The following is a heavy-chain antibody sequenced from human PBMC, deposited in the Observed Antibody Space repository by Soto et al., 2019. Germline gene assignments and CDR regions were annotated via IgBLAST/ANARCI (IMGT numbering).Heavy chain of an antibody. J-gene: IGHJ4*02. D-gene: IGHD3-3*01. Sequence: HPGGSLRLSCAASGFTFSSYAMSWVRQAPGKGLEWVSAISGSGGSTYYAENVKGRFTISRDNSKNTLYLQMNSLRAEDTSVYYCASRGYDFWSGYYTWNNYFDYWGQGT. CDR3: ASRGYDFWSGYYTWNNYFDY. CDR1: GFTFSSYA. V-gene: IGHV3-23*01. CDR2: ISGSGGST.